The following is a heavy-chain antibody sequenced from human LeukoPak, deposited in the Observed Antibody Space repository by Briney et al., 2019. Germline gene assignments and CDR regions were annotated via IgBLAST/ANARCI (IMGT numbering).Heavy chain of an antibody. CDR2: IRSKVFGGTT. CDR1: GFTFGDYV. Sequence: GGSLRLSCRSSGFTFGDYVMTWVRQAPGKGLEWVGFIRSKVFGGTTEYAASVKGRFIISRDDSKSIAYLQMNSLETEDTAVYYCTRDYGGFDYWGQGTLVTVSS. J-gene: IGHJ4*02. CDR3: TRDYGGFDY. V-gene: IGHV3-49*04. D-gene: IGHD4-23*01.